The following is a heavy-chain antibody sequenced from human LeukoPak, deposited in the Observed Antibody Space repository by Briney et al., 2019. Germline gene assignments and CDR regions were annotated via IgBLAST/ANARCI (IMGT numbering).Heavy chain of an antibody. CDR1: GGSISSSSYY. CDR2: IYYSGST. CDR3: ARGDYGDYRVSLDY. J-gene: IGHJ4*02. D-gene: IGHD4-17*01. V-gene: IGHV4-39*01. Sequence: SSETLSLTCTVSGGSISSSSYYWGWIRQPPGKGLEWIGSIYYSGSTYYNPSLKSRVTISVDTSKNQFSLKLSSVTAADTAVYYCARGDYGDYRVSLDYWGQGTLVTVSS.